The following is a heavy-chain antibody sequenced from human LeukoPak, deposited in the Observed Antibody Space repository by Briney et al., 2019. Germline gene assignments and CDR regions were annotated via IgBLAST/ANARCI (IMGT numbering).Heavy chain of an antibody. V-gene: IGHV3-7*01. CDR1: GFTFSSYC. J-gene: IGHJ4*02. D-gene: IGHD4-17*01. CDR2: IKEDGSEE. CDR3: ARDPYGDYYYLDY. Sequence: GGSLRLSCVASGFTFSSYCMTWVRQAPGKGLEWVANIKEDGSEEYYVDSVKGRFTISRNNAKNSLYLQMNSLRAEDTAFYYCARDPYGDYYYLDYWGQGTLVTVSS.